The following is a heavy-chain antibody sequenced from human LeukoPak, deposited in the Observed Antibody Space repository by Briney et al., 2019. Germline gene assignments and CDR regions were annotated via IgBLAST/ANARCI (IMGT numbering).Heavy chain of an antibody. Sequence: QPGGSLRLSCAASGLTFSSYWMHWVRQAPGKGLVWVSRIKSDGSTNYADSVKGRFTISRDNAKNTLSLQMNSLRAEDTGVYYCARAPSDIGGYYPEYFRHWGQGTLVTVSS. CDR2: IKSDGST. CDR1: GLTFSSYW. J-gene: IGHJ1*01. V-gene: IGHV3-74*01. CDR3: ARAPSDIGGYYPEYFRH. D-gene: IGHD3-22*01.